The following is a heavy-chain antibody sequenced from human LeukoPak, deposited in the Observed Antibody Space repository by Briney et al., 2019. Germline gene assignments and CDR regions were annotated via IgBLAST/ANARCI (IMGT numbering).Heavy chain of an antibody. CDR3: ARGSVEMATMRYYFDY. CDR2: ISYDGSNK. D-gene: IGHD5-24*01. Sequence: TGGCLRLSCAASGFTFSSYAMHWVRQAPGKGLEWVAAISYDGSNKYYADSVKGRFTISRDNSKNTLYLQMNSLRAEDTAVYYCARGSVEMATMRYYFDYWGQGTLVTVSS. J-gene: IGHJ4*02. CDR1: GFTFSSYA. V-gene: IGHV3-30-3*01.